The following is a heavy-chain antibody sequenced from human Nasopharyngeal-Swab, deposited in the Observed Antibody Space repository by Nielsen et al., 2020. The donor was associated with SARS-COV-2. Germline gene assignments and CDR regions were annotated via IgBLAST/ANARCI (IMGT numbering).Heavy chain of an antibody. Sequence: WVRQAPGQGLEWMGWINTNTGNPTYAQGFTGRFVFSLDTSVSTAYLQISSLKAEDTAVYYCARQGVRAPQHKRGYYYYGMDVWGQGTTVTVSS. V-gene: IGHV7-4-1*02. CDR3: ARQGVRAPQHKRGYYYYGMDV. D-gene: IGHD3-10*01. J-gene: IGHJ6*02. CDR2: INTNTGNP.